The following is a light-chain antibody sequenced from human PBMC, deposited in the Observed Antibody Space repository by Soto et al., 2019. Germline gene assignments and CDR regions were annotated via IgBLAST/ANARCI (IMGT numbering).Light chain of an antibody. V-gene: IGKV1-9*01. CDR3: QQLNDYPHT. CDR1: QGIASY. J-gene: IGKJ2*01. Sequence: IQLTQSPSSLSASVGDRVTITCRASQGIASYVAWYQQKPGKAPKLLIYAASTLQSGVPSRFSGSGSGTDFTLTISSLHPGDFATYYGQQLNDYPHTVGQGTKLEIK. CDR2: AAS.